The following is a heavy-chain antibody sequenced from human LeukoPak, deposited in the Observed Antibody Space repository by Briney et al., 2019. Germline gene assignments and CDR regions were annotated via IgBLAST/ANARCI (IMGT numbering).Heavy chain of an antibody. CDR2: ISGST. Sequence: GGSLRLSCAASGFTFSSYAMSWVRQAPGKGLEWVSAISGSTYYADSVKGRFTISRDNSKNTLYLQMNSLRAEDTAVYYCAKAAASYCSSTSCYGHYYYGMDVWGHGTTVTVSS. CDR3: AKAAASYCSSTSCYGHYYYGMDV. J-gene: IGHJ6*02. V-gene: IGHV3-23*01. CDR1: GFTFSSYA. D-gene: IGHD2-2*01.